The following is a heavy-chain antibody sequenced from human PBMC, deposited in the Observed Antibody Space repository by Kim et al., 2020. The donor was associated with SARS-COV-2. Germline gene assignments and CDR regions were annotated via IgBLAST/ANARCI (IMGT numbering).Heavy chain of an antibody. J-gene: IGHJ3*02. Sequence: GSLRLSCAPSGFTFSSYEINWIRQAPGKGLEWVSYISESGTNTYYADSVKGRFIISRDNAKNSLFLQMNSLRVEDTAIYYCARESVTGTDAFDIWGQGTVVTVSS. CDR2: ISESGTNT. V-gene: IGHV3-48*03. CDR3: ARESVTGTDAFDI. CDR1: GFTFSSYE. D-gene: IGHD6-19*01.